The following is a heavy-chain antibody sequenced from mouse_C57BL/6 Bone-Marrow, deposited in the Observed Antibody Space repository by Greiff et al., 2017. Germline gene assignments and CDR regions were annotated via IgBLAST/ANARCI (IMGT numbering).Heavy chain of an antibody. Sequence: EVQLQQSGAELVKPGASVKLSCTASGFNINDYYMHWVKQRTEQGLEWIGRIDPADGETNYAPTFQGKGTITADTSTNTAYLQLSSLTYEDTAVYYCAYYCGSGYVAYWGQGTLVTVSA. CDR2: IDPADGET. J-gene: IGHJ3*01. CDR1: GFNINDYY. V-gene: IGHV14-2*01. CDR3: AYYCGSGYVAY. D-gene: IGHD1-1*01.